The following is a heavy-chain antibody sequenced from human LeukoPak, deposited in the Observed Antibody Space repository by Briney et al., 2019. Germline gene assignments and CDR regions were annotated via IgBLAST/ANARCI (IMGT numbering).Heavy chain of an antibody. CDR3: ARFSRFGTFDY. V-gene: IGHV3-21*01. J-gene: IGHJ4*02. Sequence: TGGSLRLSCAASGFTFSSYSMNWVRLAPGKGLEWVSSISSSSSYIYYADSVKGRFTISRDNAKNSLYLQMNSLRAEDTAVYYCARFSRFGTFDYWGQGTLVTVSS. CDR1: GFTFSSYS. CDR2: ISSSSSYI. D-gene: IGHD3-16*01.